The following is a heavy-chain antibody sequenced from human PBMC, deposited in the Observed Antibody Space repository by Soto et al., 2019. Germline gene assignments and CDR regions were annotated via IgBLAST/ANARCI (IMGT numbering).Heavy chain of an antibody. D-gene: IGHD1-26*01. Sequence: ASVKVSCKASGYIFSGYFIQWLRQGPGQGLEWVAWINPNTAATNYAKKFQDRVTVTSDTSFSTAYLELTRLRPDDTALYYCARIKWGLDYYSGMDVWGQGTAVTVSS. CDR2: INPNTAAT. V-gene: IGHV1-2*02. J-gene: IGHJ6*02. CDR1: GYIFSGYF. CDR3: ARIKWGLDYYSGMDV.